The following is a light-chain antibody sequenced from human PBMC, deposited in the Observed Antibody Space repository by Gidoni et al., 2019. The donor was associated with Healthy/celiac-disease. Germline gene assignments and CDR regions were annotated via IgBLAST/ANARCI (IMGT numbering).Light chain of an antibody. Sequence: SYLLTQPPSVSVAPGKPARITCGGNNIGRNSVHWYQQKPGQATVLVIYYDSDRPTGIPERFSGSNSGNTATLTISRVEAGDEADYYCQVWDSSSDHRVVFGGGTKLTVL. CDR2: YDS. CDR1: NIGRNS. V-gene: IGLV3-21*04. J-gene: IGLJ2*01. CDR3: QVWDSSSDHRVV.